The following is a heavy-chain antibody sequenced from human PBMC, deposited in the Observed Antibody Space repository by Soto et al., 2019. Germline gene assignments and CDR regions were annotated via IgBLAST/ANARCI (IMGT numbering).Heavy chain of an antibody. V-gene: IGHV4-59*01. CDR2: IYYSGTT. CDR1: GGSISGYY. Sequence: QVQLQESGPGLVKPSGTLSLTCTVSGGSISGYYWSWVRQPPGKGLEWIGYIYYSGTTNYNPSLKRRVTIPVDTSKNQFSLRLSSVIAADTAVYYCARMAGGNAYYFDFWGQGTLVAVSS. D-gene: IGHD2-15*01. J-gene: IGHJ4*02. CDR3: ARMAGGNAYYFDF.